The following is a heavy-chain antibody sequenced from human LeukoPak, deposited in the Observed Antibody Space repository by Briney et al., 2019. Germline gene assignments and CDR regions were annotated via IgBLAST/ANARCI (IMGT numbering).Heavy chain of an antibody. Sequence: GGSLRLSCSASGFVFSIYTMYWVRQAPGKGPEYVSTISGSGNGGSIYYADSVKGRFTISRDDSKSIVYLQMNGLRSEDTAVYYCVKDFGRVRGAPDSWGQGTLVTDSS. J-gene: IGHJ4*02. V-gene: IGHV3-64D*06. D-gene: IGHD2/OR15-2a*01. CDR2: ISGSGNGGSI. CDR3: VKDFGRVRGAPDS. CDR1: GFVFSIYT.